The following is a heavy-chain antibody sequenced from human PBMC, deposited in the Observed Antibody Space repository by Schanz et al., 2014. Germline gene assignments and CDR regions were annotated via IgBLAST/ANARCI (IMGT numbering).Heavy chain of an antibody. J-gene: IGHJ6*02. CDR3: ARAQGVIRLYYGVDV. CDR2: ISSSSSYT. Sequence: VQLLESGGGLVQPGGSLRLSCAASGLTFSDYYMSWIRQAPGKGLEWVSYISSSSSYTNYADSVKGRFTISRDNSMNTVYLQMNSLRSDDAAVYYCARAQGVIRLYYGVDVWGQGTTVTVSS. V-gene: IGHV3-11*03. CDR1: GLTFSDYY. D-gene: IGHD3-10*01.